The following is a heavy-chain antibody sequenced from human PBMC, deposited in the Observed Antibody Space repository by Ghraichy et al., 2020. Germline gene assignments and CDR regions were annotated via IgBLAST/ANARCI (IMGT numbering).Heavy chain of an antibody. D-gene: IGHD6-19*01. J-gene: IGHJ4*02. CDR3: ARRPGYSSGWSYYFDY. CDR1: GYSFTSYW. CDR2: IYPGDSDT. Sequence: GESLNISCKGSGYSFTSYWIGWVRQMPGKGLEWMGIIYPGDSDTRYSPSFQGQVTISADKSISTAYLQWSSLKASDTAMYYCARRPGYSSGWSYYFDYWGQGTLVTVSS. V-gene: IGHV5-51*01.